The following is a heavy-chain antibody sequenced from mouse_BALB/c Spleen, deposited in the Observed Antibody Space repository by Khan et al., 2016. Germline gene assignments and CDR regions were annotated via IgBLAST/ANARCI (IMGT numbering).Heavy chain of an antibody. CDR3: ARDNYGFDY. V-gene: IGHV7-3*02. CDR2: IRNKANGYTT. J-gene: IGHJ2*01. D-gene: IGHD1-1*01. Sequence: EVELVESGGGLVQPGGSLRLSCATTGFTFTDYYMSWVRQPPGKALEWLGFIRNKANGYTTEYSASVKGRFTLSRDNSQSILYLQMNTLRAEDSATYYCARDNYGFDYWGQGTTLTVSS. CDR1: GFTFTDYY.